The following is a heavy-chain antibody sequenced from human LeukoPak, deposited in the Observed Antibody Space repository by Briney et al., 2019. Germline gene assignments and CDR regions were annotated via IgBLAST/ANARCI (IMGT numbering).Heavy chain of an antibody. CDR2: ISSSSSYI. V-gene: IGHV3-21*04. Sequence: GGSLRLSCAASGFTFSSYSMNWVRQAPGKGLEWVSSISSSSSYIYYADSVKGRFTISRDNSKNTLYLQMNSLRAEDTAVYYCANDLGWIQLNLGRGQGTLVTVSS. CDR1: GFTFSSYS. J-gene: IGHJ4*02. D-gene: IGHD5-18*01. CDR3: ANDLGWIQLNLG.